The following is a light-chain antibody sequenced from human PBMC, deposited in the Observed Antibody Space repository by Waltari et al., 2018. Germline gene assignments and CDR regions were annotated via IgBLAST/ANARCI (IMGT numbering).Light chain of an antibody. CDR3: MQGTHWPPT. V-gene: IGKV2-30*02. CDR1: QSLLHSDGNTY. CDR2: KIS. Sequence: DVEMTQSPVPLPVTLGPPASISFRSGQSLLHSDGNTYQNCFQQRPGQSPMRLISKISKRDSGVPDRFSGSGSGTDFTLKISRVEAEDVGVYYCMQGTHWPPTFGGGTKVEIK. J-gene: IGKJ4*01.